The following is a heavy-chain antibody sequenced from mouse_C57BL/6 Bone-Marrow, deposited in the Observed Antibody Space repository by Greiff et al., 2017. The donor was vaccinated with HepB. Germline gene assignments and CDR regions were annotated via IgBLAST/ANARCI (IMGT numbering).Heavy chain of an antibody. CDR3: ARGYYGSSLYWYFDV. CDR1: GYTFTDYY. J-gene: IGHJ1*03. D-gene: IGHD1-1*01. CDR2: INPYNGGT. V-gene: IGHV1-19*01. Sequence: VQLQQSGPVLVKPGASVKMSCKASGYTFTDYYMNWVKQSHGKSLEWIGVINPYNGGTSYNQKFKGKATLTVDKSSSTAYMELNSLTSEDSAVYYCARGYYGSSLYWYFDVWGTGTTVTVSS.